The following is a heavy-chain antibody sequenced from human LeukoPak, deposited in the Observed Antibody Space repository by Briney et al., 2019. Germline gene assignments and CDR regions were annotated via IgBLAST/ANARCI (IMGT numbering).Heavy chain of an antibody. Sequence: LETLSLTCAVYGGSFSGYYWSWIRQPPGKGLEWIGEINHSGSTNYNPSLKSRVTMSVDTSKNQLSLKLSSVTAADTAVYYCARHRDYYDSSGYYRYFDYWGQGTLVTVSS. J-gene: IGHJ4*02. CDR1: GGSFSGYY. V-gene: IGHV4-34*01. CDR3: ARHRDYYDSSGYYRYFDY. D-gene: IGHD3-22*01. CDR2: INHSGST.